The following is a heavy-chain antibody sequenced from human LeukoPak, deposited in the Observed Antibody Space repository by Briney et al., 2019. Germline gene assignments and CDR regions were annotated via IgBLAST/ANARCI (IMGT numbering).Heavy chain of an antibody. CDR2: TYYRSKWYN. J-gene: IGHJ3*02. D-gene: IGHD6-13*01. CDR3: ARVIKRGSSWIDAFDI. Sequence: SQTLSLTCAISGDSVSSNSAAWNWIRQSPSRGLEWLGRTYYRSKWYNDYAVSVKSRITINPDTSKNQFSLQLNSVTPEDTAVYYCARVIKRGSSWIDAFDIWGQGTMVTVSS. CDR1: GDSVSSNSAA. V-gene: IGHV6-1*01.